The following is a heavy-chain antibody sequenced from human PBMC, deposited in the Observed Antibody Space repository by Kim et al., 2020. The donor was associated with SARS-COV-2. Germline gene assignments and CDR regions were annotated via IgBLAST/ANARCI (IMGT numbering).Heavy chain of an antibody. CDR3: ARRPGAVAAGFFDS. V-gene: IGHV5-51*01. J-gene: IGHJ5*01. CDR2: IYPGDSDT. CDR1: GYSFNNYW. Sequence: GESLEISCKGSGYSFNNYWIGWVRQMPGKGLEWMGIIYPGDSDTRYRPSFQGQVTISADKSISTAYLQWNSLKASDTAMYYCARRPGAVAAGFFDSWGQGTLVTVSS. D-gene: IGHD6-19*01.